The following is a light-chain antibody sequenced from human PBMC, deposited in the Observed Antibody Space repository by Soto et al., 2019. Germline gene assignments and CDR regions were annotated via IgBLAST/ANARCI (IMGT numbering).Light chain of an antibody. Sequence: EIVMTQSPATLSVSPGESATLSCRASQTVTNNLAWFQQKSGQAPRLLIYRASTRATSIPTRISGSGSGTEFTLNISSLQSEDFGVYYCQQYNSWPYTFGQGTRLEVK. J-gene: IGKJ2*01. CDR3: QQYNSWPYT. CDR2: RAS. V-gene: IGKV3-15*01. CDR1: QTVTNN.